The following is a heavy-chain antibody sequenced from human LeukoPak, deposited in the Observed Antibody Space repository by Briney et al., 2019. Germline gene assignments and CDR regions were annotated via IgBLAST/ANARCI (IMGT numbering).Heavy chain of an antibody. D-gene: IGHD6-13*01. CDR2: ISSSSSTI. V-gene: IGHV3-48*01. CDR3: ASSRYSSSWYGAPEYYFDY. Sequence: GGSLRLSCAASGFTFSSYSMNWVRQAPGKGLEWVSYISSSSSTIYYADSVKGRFTIPRDNAKNSLYLQMNRLRAEDTAVYYCASSRYSSSWYGAPEYYFDYWGQGTLVTVSS. CDR1: GFTFSSYS. J-gene: IGHJ4*02.